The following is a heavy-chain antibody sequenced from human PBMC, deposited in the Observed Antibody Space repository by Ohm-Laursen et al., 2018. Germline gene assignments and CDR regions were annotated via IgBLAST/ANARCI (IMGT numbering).Heavy chain of an antibody. CDR2: ISIDGSKA. CDR3: AKERSSGEIEY. V-gene: IGHV3-30*18. D-gene: IGHD2-15*01. Sequence: SLRLSCAASGFSLSDYGMHWVRQAPGKGLQWVAVISIDGSKAYYADSVKGRFTISRDKSKNTLYLQMNSLKSEDTAAYHCAKERSSGEIEYWGQGTLVTVSS. J-gene: IGHJ4*02. CDR1: GFSLSDYG.